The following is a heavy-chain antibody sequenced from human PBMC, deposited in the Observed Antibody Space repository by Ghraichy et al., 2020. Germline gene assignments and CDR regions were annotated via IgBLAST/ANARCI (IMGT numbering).Heavy chain of an antibody. D-gene: IGHD3-22*01. J-gene: IGHJ4*02. CDR3: ARDRRHYYNNSAIFRFDD. Sequence: SVKVSCQASGGRFSNYAITWVRQAPGQGLEYMGGIIPIFGAANYAQKFQGRVTITADESTSAAYMELTSLKSEDTAMYYCARDRRHYYNNSAIFRFDDWGQGTLVTVSS. V-gene: IGHV1-69*13. CDR2: IIPIFGAA. CDR1: GGRFSNYA.